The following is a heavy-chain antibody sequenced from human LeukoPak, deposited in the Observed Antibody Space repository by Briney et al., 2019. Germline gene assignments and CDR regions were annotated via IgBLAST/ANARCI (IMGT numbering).Heavy chain of an antibody. CDR1: GITYSRND. V-gene: IGHV3-53*01. CDR2: IYSGGRT. J-gene: IGHJ3*02. CDR3: AGVLRGAFDI. Sequence: GGSLRLSCTASGITYSRNDMCGVRQAPGKGLEWISLIYSGGRTDYADSVKGRFTISRDNSKNMVYLQMNSLRGDDTAVYYCAGVLRGAFDIWGQGKMVAVSS.